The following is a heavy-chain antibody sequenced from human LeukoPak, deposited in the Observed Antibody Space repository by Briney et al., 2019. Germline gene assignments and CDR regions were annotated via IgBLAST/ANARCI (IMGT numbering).Heavy chain of an antibody. CDR3: ARDPSRGSGSSGG. D-gene: IGHD3-10*01. CDR1: GGSISSSSYY. V-gene: IGHV4-39*07. Sequence: SETLSLTCTVSGGSISSSSYYWGWIREPPRKGLEWIGSIYYSGSTYYNPSLKSRVTISVDTSKNQFSLKLSSVTAADTAVYYCARDPSRGSGSSGGWGQGTLVTVSS. CDR2: IYYSGST. J-gene: IGHJ4*02.